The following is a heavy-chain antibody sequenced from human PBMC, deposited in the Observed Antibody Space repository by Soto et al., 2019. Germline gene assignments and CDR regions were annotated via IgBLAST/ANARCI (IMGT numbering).Heavy chain of an antibody. Sequence: GGSLRLSCAASGFTVSSNYMSWVRQAPGKGLEWVSVIYSGGSTYYADSVKGRFTISRDNSKNTLYLQMNSLRAEDTAVYYCARDRVTSGSGYDYWGQGALGTVSS. CDR1: GFTVSSNY. CDR3: ARDRVTSGSGYDY. J-gene: IGHJ4*02. D-gene: IGHD6-19*01. V-gene: IGHV3-53*01. CDR2: IYSGGST.